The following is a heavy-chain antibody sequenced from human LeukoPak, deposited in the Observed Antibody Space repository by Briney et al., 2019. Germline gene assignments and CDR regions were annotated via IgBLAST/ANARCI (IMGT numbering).Heavy chain of an antibody. CDR1: GFTFSDYY. J-gene: IGHJ4*02. CDR3: AKDRLLYEFPHPPGY. D-gene: IGHD3-10*01. Sequence: GGSLRLSCAASGFTFSDYYMSWIRQAPGKGLEWVSYISSSGSTIYYADSVKGRFTISRDNSKNTLYLQMNTLRAEDTALYYCAKDRLLYEFPHPPGYWGQGTLVTVSS. CDR2: ISSSGSTI. V-gene: IGHV3-11*04.